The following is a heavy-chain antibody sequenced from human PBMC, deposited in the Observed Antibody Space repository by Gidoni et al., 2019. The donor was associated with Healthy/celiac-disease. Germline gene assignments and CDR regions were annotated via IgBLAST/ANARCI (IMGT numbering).Heavy chain of an antibody. V-gene: IGHV1-2*04. Sequence: QVQLVQSGAEVKKPGASVKVSCQASGYTFTGYYMHWGRQAPGQGLEWMGWINPNSGGTNYAQKVQGWVTMTRDTSISTAYMELSRLRSDDTAVYYCARAGLTPWAFDIWGQGTMVTVSS. J-gene: IGHJ3*02. CDR2: INPNSGGT. CDR1: GYTFTGYY. CDR3: ARAGLTPWAFDI.